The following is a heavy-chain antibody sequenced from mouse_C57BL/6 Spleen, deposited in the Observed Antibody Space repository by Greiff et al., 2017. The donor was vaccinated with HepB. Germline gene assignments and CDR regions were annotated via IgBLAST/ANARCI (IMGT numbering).Heavy chain of an antibody. J-gene: IGHJ4*01. D-gene: IGHD1-1*01. CDR3: AREYYGSSPYAMDY. CDR2: ISDGGSYT. V-gene: IGHV5-4*01. CDR1: GFTFSSYA. Sequence: EVQWVESGGGLVKPGGSLKLSCAASGFTFSSYAMSWVRQTPEKRLEWVATISDGGSYTYYPDNVKGRFTISRDNAKNNLYLQMSHLKSEDTAMYYCAREYYGSSPYAMDYWGQGTSVTVSS.